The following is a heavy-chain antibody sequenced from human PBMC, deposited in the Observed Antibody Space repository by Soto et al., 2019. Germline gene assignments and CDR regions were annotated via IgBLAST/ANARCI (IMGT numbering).Heavy chain of an antibody. J-gene: IGHJ4*02. CDR2: IYYSGST. D-gene: IGHD6-13*01. CDR1: GGSISSGDYY. Sequence: SETLSLTCTVSGGSISSGDYYWSWIRQPPGKGLEWIGYIYYSGSTYYNPSLKSRVTISVDTSKNQFSLKLSSVTAADTDVYYCAREQQQLALDYWGQGTLVTVS. V-gene: IGHV4-30-4*01. CDR3: AREQQQLALDY.